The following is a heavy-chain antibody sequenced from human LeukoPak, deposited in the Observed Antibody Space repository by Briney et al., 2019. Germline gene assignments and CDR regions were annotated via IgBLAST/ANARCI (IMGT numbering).Heavy chain of an antibody. CDR1: GHDFTSYW. CDR2: IHPSDSET. Sequence: GESLKISCRSSGHDFTSYWIAWVRQLPGKGLEWMGIIHPSDSETQYGPSFQGQDTIPADKPITTAYLQWSSLKASDTAMYYCARGGTFVEFDYWGQGTLVTVSS. V-gene: IGHV5-51*04. CDR3: ARGGTFVEFDY. J-gene: IGHJ4*02. D-gene: IGHD1-26*01.